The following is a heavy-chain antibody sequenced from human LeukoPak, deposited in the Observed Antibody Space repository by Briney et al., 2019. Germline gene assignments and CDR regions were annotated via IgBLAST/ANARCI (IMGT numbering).Heavy chain of an antibody. J-gene: IGHJ4*02. Sequence: PSETLSLTCAVYGGSFSGYYWSWIRQPPGKGLEWVGEINHSGSTNYNPSLKSRVTISVDTSKNQFSLKLSSVTAADTAVYYCARAGYDILTGYRNNDYWGQGTLVTVSS. D-gene: IGHD3-9*01. V-gene: IGHV4-34*01. CDR2: INHSGST. CDR1: GGSFSGYY. CDR3: ARAGYDILTGYRNNDY.